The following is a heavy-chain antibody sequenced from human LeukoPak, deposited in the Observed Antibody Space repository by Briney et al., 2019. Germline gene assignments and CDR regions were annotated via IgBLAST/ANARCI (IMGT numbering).Heavy chain of an antibody. CDR2: IYSNGDT. J-gene: IGHJ4*02. CDR1: GGSISGYY. V-gene: IGHV4-4*07. Sequence: SETLSLTCTVSGGSISGYYWSWIRQPAGQGLEWIGRIYSNGDTRYSPSLKSRVTMSVDTSKNQLSLKLGPVTAADTAVYYCARAAGAAGGQYFDYWGQGTLVTVPS. CDR3: ARAAGAAGGQYFDY. D-gene: IGHD6-13*01.